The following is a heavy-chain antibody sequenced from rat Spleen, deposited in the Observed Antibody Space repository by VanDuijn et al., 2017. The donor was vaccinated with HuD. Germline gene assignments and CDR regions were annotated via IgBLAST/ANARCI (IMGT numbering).Heavy chain of an antibody. CDR2: MWSAGNT. J-gene: IGHJ2*01. Sequence: EVQLKESGPGLVQPSQTLSLTCTVSGFSLTDYSVHWVRQPPGKGLEWMGVMWSAGNTGYNSALKSRLSISRDTSKSQILLKMNSLQTEDTATYYCAREGIGTTTDYWGQGVMVTVSS. CDR3: AREGIGTTTDY. D-gene: IGHD1-5*01. CDR1: GFSLTDYS. V-gene: IGHV2S63*01.